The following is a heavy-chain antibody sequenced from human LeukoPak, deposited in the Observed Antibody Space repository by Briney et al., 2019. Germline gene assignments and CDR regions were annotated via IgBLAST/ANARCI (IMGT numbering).Heavy chain of an antibody. Sequence: PGGSLRLSCAASGFTVSSNYMSWVRQAPGKGLEWVSVIYSGGSTYYADSVKGRFTISRDNSKNTLYLQMNSLRAEDTAVYYCAKDLTIVVVVADPDYWGQGTLVTVSS. CDR1: GFTVSSNY. V-gene: IGHV3-66*01. CDR2: IYSGGST. J-gene: IGHJ4*02. CDR3: AKDLTIVVVVADPDY. D-gene: IGHD2-15*01.